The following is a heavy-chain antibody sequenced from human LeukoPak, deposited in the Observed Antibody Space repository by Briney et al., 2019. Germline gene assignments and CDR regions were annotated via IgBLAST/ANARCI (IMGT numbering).Heavy chain of an antibody. Sequence: ASVKVSCKASGYTFTGYYMHWVRQAPGQGLEWMGWINPNSGGTNYAQKFQGRVTMTRDTSISTAYMELSRLRFDDTAVYYCARVGGYGSGSYYFFDYWGQGTLVTVSS. CDR1: GYTFTGYY. D-gene: IGHD3-10*01. V-gene: IGHV1-2*02. CDR2: INPNSGGT. CDR3: ARVGGYGSGSYYFFDY. J-gene: IGHJ4*02.